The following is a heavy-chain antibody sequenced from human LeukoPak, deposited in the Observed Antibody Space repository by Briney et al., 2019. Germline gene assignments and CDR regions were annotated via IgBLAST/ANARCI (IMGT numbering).Heavy chain of an antibody. CDR3: ATTTRSRSWDY. Sequence: GGSLRLSCAASGFTFSSYWMCWVRQAPGKGLEWVANIKPDGTEKQYVDSVKGRLTISRDNAKNSLYLQMNSLRVDDTAVYYCATTTRSRSWDYWGQGILVTVSS. CDR2: IKPDGTEK. J-gene: IGHJ4*02. D-gene: IGHD1-1*01. V-gene: IGHV3-7*01. CDR1: GFTFSSYW.